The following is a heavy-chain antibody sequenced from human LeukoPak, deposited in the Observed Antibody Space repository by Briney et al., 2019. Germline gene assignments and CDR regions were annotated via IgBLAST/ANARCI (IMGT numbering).Heavy chain of an antibody. V-gene: IGHV4-4*02. Sequence: PSETLSLTCTFSGVSMTSSHWWSWARPPPGKGLEWIGEIYHTGTTNYASSLKSRITMSVDKSKNQFYLKVSSVTAADTAVYYCATYFYGDYASYYRDIWSRGTPASVSS. CDR2: IYHTGTT. D-gene: IGHD4-17*01. CDR3: ATYFYGDYASYYRDI. J-gene: IGHJ4*02. CDR1: GVSMTSSHW.